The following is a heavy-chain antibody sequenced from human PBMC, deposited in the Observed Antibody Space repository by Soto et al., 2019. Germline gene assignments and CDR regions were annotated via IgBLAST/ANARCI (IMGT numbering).Heavy chain of an antibody. CDR1: GGSLSSGGYY. J-gene: IGHJ6*02. D-gene: IGHD3-9*01. V-gene: IGHV4-31*03. Sequence: PSETLSLTCTVSGGSLSSGGYYWSWIRQHPGKGLEWIGYIYYSGSTYYNPSLKSRITISVDTSKNQFSLKLSSVTAADTAVYYCARDLTGSSIHYYQYGMDVWGQGTTVTVSS. CDR3: ARDLTGSSIHYYQYGMDV. CDR2: IYYSGST.